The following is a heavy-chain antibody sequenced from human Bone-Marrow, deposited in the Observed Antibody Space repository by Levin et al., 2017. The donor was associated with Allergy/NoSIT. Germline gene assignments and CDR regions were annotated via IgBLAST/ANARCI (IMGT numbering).Heavy chain of an antibody. CDR1: GYTFTSYA. D-gene: IGHD5-12*01. J-gene: IGHJ4*02. CDR2: INAGNGNT. V-gene: IGHV1-3*01. CDR3: ARAPQAPYSGGTRGFGY. Sequence: ASVKVSCKASGYTFTSYAMHWVRQAPGQRLEWMGWINAGNGNTKYSQKFQGRVTITRDTSASTAYMELSSLRSEDTAVYYCARAPQAPYSGGTRGFGYWGQGTLVTVSS.